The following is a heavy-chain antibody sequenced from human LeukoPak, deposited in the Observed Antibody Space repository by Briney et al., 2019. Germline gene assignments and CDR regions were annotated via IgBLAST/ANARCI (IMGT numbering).Heavy chain of an antibody. CDR3: ARGGLGYCSSTSCSRDLYILFDP. J-gene: IGHJ5*02. D-gene: IGHD2-2*01. CDR1: GGSFSGYY. CDR2: MSHSGST. V-gene: IGHV4-34*01. Sequence: PSETLSLTCAVYGGSFSGYYWSWIRQPPGKGLEWIGEMSHSGSTNYNPSLKSRVPISVDTSKNQFSLKLNSVNAADAAVYYCARGGLGYCSSTSCSRDLYILFDPWGQGTLVTVSS.